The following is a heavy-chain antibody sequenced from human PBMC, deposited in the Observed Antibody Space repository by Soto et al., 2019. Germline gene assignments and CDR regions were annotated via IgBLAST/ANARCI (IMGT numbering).Heavy chain of an antibody. V-gene: IGHV1-18*01. CDR1: GYTFTSYG. Sequence: ASVKVSCKASGYTFTSYGISWVRQAPGQGLEWMGWISAYNGNTNYAQKLQGRVTMTTDTSTSTAYMELGSLRSDDTAVYYCARDWGSSGPYYYYGMDVWGQGTTVTVSS. CDR2: ISAYNGNT. J-gene: IGHJ6*02. D-gene: IGHD3-16*01. CDR3: ARDWGSSGPYYYYGMDV.